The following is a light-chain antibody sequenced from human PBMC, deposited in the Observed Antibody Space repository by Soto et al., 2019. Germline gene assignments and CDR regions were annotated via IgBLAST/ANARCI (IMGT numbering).Light chain of an antibody. V-gene: IGLV2-14*01. CDR2: DVS. Sequence: SALTQPASVSGSPGQSITISCTGTSSDVGGYNYVSWYQQHPGKAPKLMIYDVSNRPSGVSNRFSGSKSGNTASLTISGLQAEDEDDYYCRSYTSSSTLVVFGTGTKLTVL. CDR3: RSYTSSSTLVV. J-gene: IGLJ1*01. CDR1: SSDVGGYNY.